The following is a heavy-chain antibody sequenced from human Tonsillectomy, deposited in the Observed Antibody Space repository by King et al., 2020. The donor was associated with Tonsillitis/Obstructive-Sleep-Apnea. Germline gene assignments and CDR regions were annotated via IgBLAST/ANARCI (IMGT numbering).Heavy chain of an antibody. CDR1: GFTFSSYW. V-gene: IGHV3-7*04. CDR3: ARDGGIVVVPAANIETRAFDI. D-gene: IGHD2-2*01. J-gene: IGHJ3*02. CDR2: IKQDGSEK. Sequence: VQLVESGGGLVQPGGSLRLSCAASGFTFSSYWMSWVRQAPGKGLEWVANIKQDGSEKYYVDSVKGRFTISRDNAKNSLYLQMNSLRAEDTAVYYCARDGGIVVVPAANIETRAFDIWGQGTMVTVSS.